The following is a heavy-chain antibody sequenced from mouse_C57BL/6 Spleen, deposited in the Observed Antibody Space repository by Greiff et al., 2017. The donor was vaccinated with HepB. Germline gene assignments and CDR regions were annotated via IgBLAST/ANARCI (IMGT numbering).Heavy chain of an antibody. Sequence: VQLQQSDAELVKPGASVKISCKVSGYTFTDHTIHWMKQRPEQGLEWIGYIYPRDGSTKYNEKFKGKATLTADKSSSTAYMQLNSLTSEDSAVYFCARPFYYYGSSYVRDAMDYWGQGTSVTVSS. CDR2: IYPRDGST. V-gene: IGHV1-78*01. CDR3: ARPFYYYGSSYVRDAMDY. J-gene: IGHJ4*01. CDR1: GYTFTDHT. D-gene: IGHD1-1*01.